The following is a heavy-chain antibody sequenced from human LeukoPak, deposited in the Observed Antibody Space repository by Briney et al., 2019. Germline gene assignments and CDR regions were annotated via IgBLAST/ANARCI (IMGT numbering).Heavy chain of an antibody. CDR2: INPNSGGT. V-gene: IGHV1-2*02. CDR3: ARDGTLIYSYADYYYYYMDV. J-gene: IGHJ6*03. Sequence: ASVKVSCKASGYTFTGYYMHWVRQAPGQGLEWMGWINPNSGGTNYAQKFQGRVTMTRDTSISTAYMELSRLRSDDTAVYYCARDGTLIYSYADYYYYYMDVWGKGTTVTVSS. CDR1: GYTFTGYY. D-gene: IGHD5-18*01.